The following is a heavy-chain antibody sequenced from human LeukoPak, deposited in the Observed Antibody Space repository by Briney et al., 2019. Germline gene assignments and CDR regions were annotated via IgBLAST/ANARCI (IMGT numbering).Heavy chain of an antibody. V-gene: IGHV4-59*01. J-gene: IGHJ4*02. Sequence: PSETLSLTCTVSGGSISSYYWSWIRQPPGKGLEWIGYIYYSESTNYNPSLKSRVTISVDTSKNQFSLRLSSVTAADTAVYYCARGYREFDHWGQGTLVTVSS. D-gene: IGHD5-18*01. CDR3: ARGYREFDH. CDR2: IYYSEST. CDR1: GGSISSYY.